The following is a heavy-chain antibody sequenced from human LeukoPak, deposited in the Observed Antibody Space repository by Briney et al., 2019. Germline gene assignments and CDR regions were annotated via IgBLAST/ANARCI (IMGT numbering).Heavy chain of an antibody. V-gene: IGHV1-46*01. CDR2: INPSGGST. CDR1: GYTFTSYY. J-gene: IGHJ4*02. D-gene: IGHD3-10*01. CDR3: ATGSYGSGSYSPLDY. Sequence: ASVKVSCKASGYTFTSYYMHWVRQAPGQGLEWMGIINPSGGSTSYAQKFQGRVTMTRDMSTSTAYMELSSLRSEDTAVYYCATGSYGSGSYSPLDYWGQGTLVTVSS.